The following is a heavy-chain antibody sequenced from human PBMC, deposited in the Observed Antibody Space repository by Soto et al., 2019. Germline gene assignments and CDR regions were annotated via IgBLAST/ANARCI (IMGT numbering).Heavy chain of an antibody. Sequence: XVNVSCKASGGTFSSYAIIWVRQAPGQGLEWMGGIIPIFGTANYAQKFQCRVTITAYKSTSTAYMELSSLRSEDTAVYYCARPHFREDFWSGYYDYWGQGTLVTASS. D-gene: IGHD3-3*01. CDR2: IIPIFGTA. J-gene: IGHJ4*02. CDR1: GGTFSSYA. V-gene: IGHV1-69*06. CDR3: ARPHFREDFWSGYYDY.